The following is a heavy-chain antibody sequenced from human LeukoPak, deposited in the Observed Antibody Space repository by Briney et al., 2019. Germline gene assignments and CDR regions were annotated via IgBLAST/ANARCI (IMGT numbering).Heavy chain of an antibody. D-gene: IGHD6-13*01. CDR3: ARGYSSSWYDFDY. CDR2: IYHSGVT. J-gene: IGHJ4*02. V-gene: IGHV4-39*07. CDR1: GGSISSSSHY. Sequence: SETLSLTCTVSGGSISSSSHYWGWIRQPPGKGLEWIGSIYHSGVTYYNPSLKSRVTTSVDTSKNEFSLKLSSVTAADTAVYYCARGYSSSWYDFDYWGQGTLVTVSS.